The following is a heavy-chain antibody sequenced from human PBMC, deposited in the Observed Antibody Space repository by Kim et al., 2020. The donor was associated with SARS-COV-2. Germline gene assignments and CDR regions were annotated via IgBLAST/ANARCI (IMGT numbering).Heavy chain of an antibody. CDR3: ARDLGDGSGAYYGMDV. V-gene: IGHV1-69*01. D-gene: IGHD3-10*01. Sequence: KFQGRVTITADESTSTAYMELSSLRSEDTAVYYCARDLGDGSGAYYGMDVWGQGTTVTVSS. J-gene: IGHJ6*02.